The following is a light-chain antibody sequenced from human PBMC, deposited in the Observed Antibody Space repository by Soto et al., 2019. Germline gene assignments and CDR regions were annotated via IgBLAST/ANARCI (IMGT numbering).Light chain of an antibody. CDR1: QSISSW. Sequence: DIQMTQSPSTLSASVGDRVTITCRASQSISSWLAWYQQKPEKAPKLLIYKASSLDSGVPSRFSGSGSGTEFTLTISSLQPDDFATYYCQQYNSYSRTFGQGTKLEIK. V-gene: IGKV1-5*03. CDR3: QQYNSYSRT. CDR2: KAS. J-gene: IGKJ2*01.